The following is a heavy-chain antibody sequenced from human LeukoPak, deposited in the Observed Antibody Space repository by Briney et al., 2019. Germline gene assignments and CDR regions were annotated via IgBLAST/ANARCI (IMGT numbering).Heavy chain of an antibody. V-gene: IGHV3-48*03. D-gene: IGHD5-12*01. CDR1: GFTFSTYE. Sequence: PGESLRLSCAASGFTFSTYEMNWVRQAPGKGLEWVSYICSSGSTIYYADSVKGRFTISRDNAKNSLYLQMNSLRAEDTAVYYCAREGRSGYDLTGYYGMDVWGKGTTVTVSS. J-gene: IGHJ6*04. CDR2: ICSSGSTI. CDR3: AREGRSGYDLTGYYGMDV.